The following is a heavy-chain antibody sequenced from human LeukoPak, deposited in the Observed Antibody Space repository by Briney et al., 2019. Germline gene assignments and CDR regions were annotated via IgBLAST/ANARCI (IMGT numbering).Heavy chain of an antibody. J-gene: IGHJ4*02. Sequence: SEALSLTCTVYGGSISSSSYYWGWIRQPPGKGLEWTGSIYYSGSTYYNPSLKSRVTKSVDTSKNQFSLKLSSVTAADTAVYYCTKERAGTIVDYWGQGTLVTVSS. CDR2: IYYSGST. CDR3: TKERAGTIVDY. CDR1: GGSISSSSYY. D-gene: IGHD1-7*01. V-gene: IGHV4-39*02.